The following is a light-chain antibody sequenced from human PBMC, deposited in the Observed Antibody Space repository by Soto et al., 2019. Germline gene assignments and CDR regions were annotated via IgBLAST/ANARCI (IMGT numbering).Light chain of an antibody. Sequence: SYELTQPPSVSVSLGQMARITCSGEALPKKYAYWYQQKPGQFPVLVIYKDSERPSGIPERFSGSSSGTIVTLTISGVQAEDEADYYCLSADRRFGGGTKLTVL. V-gene: IGLV3-16*01. CDR2: KDS. CDR1: ALPKKY. J-gene: IGLJ2*01. CDR3: LSADRR.